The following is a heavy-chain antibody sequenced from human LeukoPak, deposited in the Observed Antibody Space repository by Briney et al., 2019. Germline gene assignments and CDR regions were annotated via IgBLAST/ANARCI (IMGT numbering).Heavy chain of an antibody. Sequence: SETLSLTCSISDGSISSYYWNWIRQSPGKGLEWIGHIHYSGSTHYNPSLQSRVSISIDTSKNHFSLKLRSVTAVDTAVYYCARWGHFDTSGYFVVDYWGQGTLVTVSS. V-gene: IGHV4-59*01. D-gene: IGHD3-22*01. CDR2: IHYSGST. J-gene: IGHJ4*02. CDR3: ARWGHFDTSGYFVVDY. CDR1: DGSISSYY.